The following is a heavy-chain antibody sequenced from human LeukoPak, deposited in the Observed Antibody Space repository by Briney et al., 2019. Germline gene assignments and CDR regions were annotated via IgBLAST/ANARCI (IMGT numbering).Heavy chain of an antibody. V-gene: IGHV4-59*01. CDR3: ARVGYYYDNSGYYRYFDY. J-gene: IGHJ4*02. Sequence: PSETLSLTCTVSGGSISSYYWSWIRQPPGKGLEWIGYIYYSGSTNYNPSLKSRVTISVDTSKNQFSLKLSSVTAADTAVYYCARVGYYYDNSGYYRYFDYWGQGTLVTVSS. D-gene: IGHD3-22*01. CDR1: GGSISSYY. CDR2: IYYSGST.